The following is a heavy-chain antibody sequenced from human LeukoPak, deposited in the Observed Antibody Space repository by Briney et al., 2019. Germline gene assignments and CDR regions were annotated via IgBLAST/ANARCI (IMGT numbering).Heavy chain of an antibody. CDR3: ARQGVGYCSGGSCYWFDP. CDR2: IYTSGST. J-gene: IGHJ5*02. V-gene: IGHV4-4*07. D-gene: IGHD2-15*01. Sequence: SETLSLTCTVSGGSISSYYWSWIRQPAGKGLEWIGRIYTSGSTNYNPSLKSRVTMSVDTSKNQFSLKLSSVTAADTAVYYCARQGVGYCSGGSCYWFDPWGQGTLVTVSS. CDR1: GGSISSYY.